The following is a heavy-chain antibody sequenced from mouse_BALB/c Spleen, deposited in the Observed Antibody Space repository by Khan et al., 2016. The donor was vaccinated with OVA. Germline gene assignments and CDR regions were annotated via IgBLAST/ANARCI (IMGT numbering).Heavy chain of an antibody. CDR3: ARQPYYHYNIMDY. CDR2: IWSDGST. D-gene: IGHD2-10*01. J-gene: IGHJ4*01. Sequence: QVQLKESGPGLAAPSQSLSITCTISGFSLTNYGVHWVRQPPGKGLEWLVVIWSDGSTNYHSVLKSRLTITKDNSQSQVFLKMNSLQTDDTAIYFCARQPYYHYNIMDYWGQGTSVTVSS. CDR1: GFSLTNYG. V-gene: IGHV2-6-1*01.